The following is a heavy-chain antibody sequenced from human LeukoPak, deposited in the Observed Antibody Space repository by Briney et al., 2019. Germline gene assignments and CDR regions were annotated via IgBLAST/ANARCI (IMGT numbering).Heavy chain of an antibody. CDR2: VYYSGAT. J-gene: IGHJ4*02. CDR3: ARRVAVTGIYCFDD. Sequence: PSETLSLTCTVSGGSINTYYWSWIRQPPAKGLEWIRFVYYSGATNYNPSLNSRVTISLDTSTNQFSLRLTSVTAADTAVYYCARRVAVTGIYCFDDWGQGTPVTVSS. V-gene: IGHV4-59*08. CDR1: GGSINTYY. D-gene: IGHD2-8*02.